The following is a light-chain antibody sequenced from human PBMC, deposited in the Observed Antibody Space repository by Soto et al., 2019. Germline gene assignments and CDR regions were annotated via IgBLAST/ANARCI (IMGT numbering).Light chain of an antibody. CDR1: QTVSRS. CDR2: DAS. Sequence: EIVLTQSQATLSLSPGEGVTLSCRASQTVSRSLDWYQQKPGQAPRLLIYDASNRATGSPARFSGSGSGTDFTLTISSLEPEDFVVYYCQQRSDWPITFGQGTRLEIK. J-gene: IGKJ5*01. CDR3: QQRSDWPIT. V-gene: IGKV3-11*01.